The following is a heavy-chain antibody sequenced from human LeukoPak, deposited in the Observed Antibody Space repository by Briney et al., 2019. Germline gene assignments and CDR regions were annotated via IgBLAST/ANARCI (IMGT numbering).Heavy chain of an antibody. Sequence: QPGGSLRLSCEASGFTFSSYAMTWVRQAPGKGLEWASVISGAGGSTYYADSVKGRFTVSRDNSKNTLYLQMNSLGAEDTAVYYCARDRPSTLGYWGQGTLVTVSS. D-gene: IGHD2-2*01. V-gene: IGHV3-23*01. CDR2: ISGAGGST. CDR3: ARDRPSTLGY. J-gene: IGHJ4*02. CDR1: GFTFSSYA.